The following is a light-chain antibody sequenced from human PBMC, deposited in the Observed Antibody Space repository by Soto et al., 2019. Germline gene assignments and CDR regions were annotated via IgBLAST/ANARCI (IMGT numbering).Light chain of an antibody. CDR2: DAS. Sequence: DIQMSQSPSTLSASVGDRVTITCRAGQSISSWLAWYQQKPGKAPKLLIYDASSLQNGVPSRFSGSGSGTEFSLTISSLQPDDFATYYCQQYNRYSPYSFGQGTK. J-gene: IGKJ2*03. CDR1: QSISSW. CDR3: QQYNRYSPYS. V-gene: IGKV1-5*01.